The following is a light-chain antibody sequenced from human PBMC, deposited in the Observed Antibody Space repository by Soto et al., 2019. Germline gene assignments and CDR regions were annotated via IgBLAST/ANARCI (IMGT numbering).Light chain of an antibody. CDR3: CSYAGSSTYV. Sequence: QSVLTQPASVSGSPGQSITISCTGTSSDVGSYNFVSWYQQHPDKAPKLMIYEASKRPSGVSNRFSGSKSGNTASLTISGLQPEDEAGYYCCSYAGSSTYVFGAGTKVTVL. J-gene: IGLJ1*01. CDR1: SSDVGSYNF. V-gene: IGLV2-23*01. CDR2: EAS.